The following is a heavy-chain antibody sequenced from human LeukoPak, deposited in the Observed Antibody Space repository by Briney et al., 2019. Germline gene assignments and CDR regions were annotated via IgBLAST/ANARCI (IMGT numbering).Heavy chain of an antibody. D-gene: IGHD6-13*01. J-gene: IGHJ5*02. CDR1: GGSISSGGYS. Sequence: PSETLSLTCAVSGGSISSGGYSWSWIRQPPGKGLEWIGYIYYSGSTFYNPSLKSRVTISVDTSKNQFSLKLSSVTAADTAVYYCARVTSSSWYGALGLGWFDPWGQGTLVTVSS. CDR2: IYYSGST. V-gene: IGHV4-30-4*07. CDR3: ARVTSSSWYGALGLGWFDP.